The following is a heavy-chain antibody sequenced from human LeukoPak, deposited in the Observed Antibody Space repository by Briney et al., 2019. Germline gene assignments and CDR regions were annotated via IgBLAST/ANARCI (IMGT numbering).Heavy chain of an antibody. CDR3: ARDPPCMGSRCYLFDY. V-gene: IGHV4-38-2*02. D-gene: IGHD2-2*01. CDR2: GYHSGST. Sequence: SETLSLTCTVSGYSISSRYYWGWIRQPTGKGLEWIGSGYHSGSTYYSPSLKSRVTISLDASKNQFSLKLNSVTAADTAVYYCARDPPCMGSRCYLFDYWGQGILVTVSS. CDR1: GYSISSRYY. J-gene: IGHJ4*02.